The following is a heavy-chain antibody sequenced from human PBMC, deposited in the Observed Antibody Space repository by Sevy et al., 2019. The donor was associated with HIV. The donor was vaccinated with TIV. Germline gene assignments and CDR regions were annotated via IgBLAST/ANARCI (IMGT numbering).Heavy chain of an antibody. CDR1: GGSINSEH. V-gene: IGHV4-59*08. CDR2: VYYTGGT. Sequence: SETLSLTCTVSGGSINSEHWNWIRQPPGKGLEWIGYVYYTGGTNYNPSLKNRVTISVDRTENQFSLKLTSVTTADTAVYYCARRNDFDIWGQGTMVTVSS. CDR3: ARRNDFDI. J-gene: IGHJ3*02.